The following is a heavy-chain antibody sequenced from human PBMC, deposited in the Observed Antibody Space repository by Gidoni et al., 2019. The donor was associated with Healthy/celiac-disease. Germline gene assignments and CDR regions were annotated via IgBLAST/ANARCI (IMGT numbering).Heavy chain of an antibody. CDR3: AREGIAVAATFDY. Sequence: QVQLQQWGAGLLKPSETLSLTCAVYGGSFSGYYWSWIRQPPGKGLEWIGEINHSGSTNYNPSLKSRVTISVDTSKNQFSLKLSSVTAADTAVYYCAREGIAVAATFDYWGQGTLVTVSS. CDR2: INHSGST. D-gene: IGHD6-19*01. CDR1: GGSFSGYY. J-gene: IGHJ4*02. V-gene: IGHV4-34*01.